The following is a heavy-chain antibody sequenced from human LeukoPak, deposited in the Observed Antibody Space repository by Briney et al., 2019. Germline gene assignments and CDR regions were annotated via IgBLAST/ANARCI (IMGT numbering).Heavy chain of an antibody. V-gene: IGHV3-33*08. CDR2: IWYDGSNK. CDR1: GFTFSSYG. CDR3: ARDLYDYIWGQGELGFDY. D-gene: IGHD3-16*01. J-gene: IGHJ4*02. Sequence: PGGSLRLSCAASGFTFSSYGMHWVRQAPGKGLEWVAVIWYDGSNKYYADSVKGRFTISRDNSKNTLYLQMNSLRAEDTAVYYCARDLYDYIWGQGELGFDYWGQGTLVTVSS.